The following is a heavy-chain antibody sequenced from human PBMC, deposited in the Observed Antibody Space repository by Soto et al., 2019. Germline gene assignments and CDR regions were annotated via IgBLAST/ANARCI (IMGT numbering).Heavy chain of an antibody. Sequence: GGSLRLSCAASGFTFSSYGMHWVRQAPGKGLEWVAVIWYDGSNKYYADSVKGRFTISRDNSKNMLYLQMNSLRAEDTAVYYCARDRGRYSSRYGMDVWGQGTTVTVSS. V-gene: IGHV3-33*01. CDR3: ARDRGRYSSRYGMDV. D-gene: IGHD6-13*01. CDR1: GFTFSSYG. CDR2: IWYDGSNK. J-gene: IGHJ6*02.